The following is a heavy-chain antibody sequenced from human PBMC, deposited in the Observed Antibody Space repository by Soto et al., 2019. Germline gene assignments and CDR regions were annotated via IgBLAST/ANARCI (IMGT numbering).Heavy chain of an antibody. CDR1: GGSISSYY. CDR2: IYYSGRT. Sequence: SETLSLTCTVSGGSISSYYWSWIRQPPGKGLEWIGYIYYSGRTNYNPSLKSRVTISVDTSKNQFSLKLSSVTAADTAVYYCATQTRVAARSKGDKNYYYYYYMDVWGKGTTVTVSS. D-gene: IGHD6-6*01. J-gene: IGHJ6*03. V-gene: IGHV4-59*08. CDR3: ATQTRVAARSKGDKNYYYYYYMDV.